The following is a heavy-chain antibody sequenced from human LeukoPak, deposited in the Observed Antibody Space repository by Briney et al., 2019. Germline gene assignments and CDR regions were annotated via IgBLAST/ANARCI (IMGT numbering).Heavy chain of an antibody. CDR3: ARHRGYSSSWFTNWFDP. CDR1: GYSISSGYY. Sequence: PSETLSLTCTVSGYSISSGYYWGWIRQPPGKGLEWIGSIYYSGSTYYNPSLKSRVTISVDTSKNQFSLKLSSVTAADTAVYYCARHRGYSSSWFTNWFDPWGQGTLVTVSS. J-gene: IGHJ5*02. V-gene: IGHV4-38-2*02. D-gene: IGHD6-13*01. CDR2: IYYSGST.